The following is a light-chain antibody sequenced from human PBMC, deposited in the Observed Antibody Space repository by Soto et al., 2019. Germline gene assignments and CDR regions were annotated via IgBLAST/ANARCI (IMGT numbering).Light chain of an antibody. Sequence: EIVMTQSPATLSVSPGERVTLSCRASQSVSANLAWYQQKPGQAPRLLIYGASTRATTIPARFSGSGSGTEFTLTIGSLQSEDFAIYYCQQSNNGPYTFGQGTKLDIK. V-gene: IGKV3-15*01. CDR2: GAS. J-gene: IGKJ2*01. CDR1: QSVSAN. CDR3: QQSNNGPYT.